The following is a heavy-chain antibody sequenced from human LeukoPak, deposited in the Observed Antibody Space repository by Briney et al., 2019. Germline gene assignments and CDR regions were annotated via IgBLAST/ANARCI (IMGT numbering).Heavy chain of an antibody. J-gene: IGHJ4*02. CDR2: IGDSGATT. D-gene: IGHD3-10*01. Sequence: TGGSLRLSCAASGFTLSSYAMTWVRQAPGKGLEWVSDIGDSGATTYYADSVKGRFTISRDNSKNTLYLQMGSLRAEDTAVYFCASFHYYGSGAYYLSYWGQGTLVTVSS. CDR1: GFTLSSYA. CDR3: ASFHYYGSGAYYLSY. V-gene: IGHV3-23*01.